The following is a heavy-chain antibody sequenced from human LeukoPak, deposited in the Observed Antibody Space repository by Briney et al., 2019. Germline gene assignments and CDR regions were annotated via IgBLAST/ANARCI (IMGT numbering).Heavy chain of an antibody. D-gene: IGHD2-15*01. CDR2: IYSGGST. J-gene: IGHJ4*02. Sequence: GSLRLSCAASGFTFSSNYMSWVRQAPGKGLEWVSVIYSGGSTYYADSVKGRFTISRDNSKNTLYLQMNSLRAEDTAVYYCARRRTVVAPFDYWGQGTLVTVSS. V-gene: IGHV3-53*01. CDR3: ARRRTVVAPFDY. CDR1: GFTFSSNY.